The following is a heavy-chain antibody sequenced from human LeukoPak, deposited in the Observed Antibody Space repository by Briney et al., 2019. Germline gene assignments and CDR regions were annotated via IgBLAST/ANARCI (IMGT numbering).Heavy chain of an antibody. CDR3: ARCGGDCYAHTKNYYYYGMDV. J-gene: IGHJ6*02. Sequence: GGSLRLSCVASGLTFNSHSMSWVRQAPGMGREWVSVVITNGDFTFYADSVKGRFTISRDNAKNSLYLQMNSLRAEDTAVYYCARCGGDCYAHTKNYYYYGMDVWGQGTTVTVSS. V-gene: IGHV3-21*01. CDR2: VITNGDFT. D-gene: IGHD2-21*02. CDR1: GLTFNSHS.